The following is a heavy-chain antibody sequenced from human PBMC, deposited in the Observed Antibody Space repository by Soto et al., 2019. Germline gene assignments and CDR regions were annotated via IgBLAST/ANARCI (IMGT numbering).Heavy chain of an antibody. CDR3: ARDGDGRMTTNPYYYNGMDV. D-gene: IGHD4-4*01. J-gene: IGHJ6*02. Sequence: SETLSLTCTVSGGSIDSGDYYWSWIRQPPGKGLEWIGYVYYSGTTNYNPFLKSRVTLSLDKSKNQFSLKMNSVTAADTAVYYCARDGDGRMTTNPYYYNGMDVWGPGTTVTVSS. CDR1: GGSIDSGDYY. V-gene: IGHV4-61*08. CDR2: VYYSGTT.